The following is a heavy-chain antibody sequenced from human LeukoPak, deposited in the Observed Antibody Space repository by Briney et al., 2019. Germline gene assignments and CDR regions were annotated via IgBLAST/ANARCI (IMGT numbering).Heavy chain of an antibody. J-gene: IGHJ5*02. CDR1: GVPFSGYW. D-gene: IGHD5-12*01. V-gene: IGHV3-74*01. CDR2: IDDDGAGT. Sequence: GGSLRLSCAASGVPFSGYWMHWVRHAPGKGLGWVSRIDDDGAGTTYADSVKGRFTISRDNAKNTLYLQMNSLRVEDTAVYYCARSASGYDAWGQGTLVTVSS. CDR3: ARSASGYDA.